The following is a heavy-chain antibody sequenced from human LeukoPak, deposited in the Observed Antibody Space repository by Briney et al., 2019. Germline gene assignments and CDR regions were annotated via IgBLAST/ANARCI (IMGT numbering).Heavy chain of an antibody. CDR3: AKARVVPDAIIPFDY. D-gene: IGHD2-2*01. V-gene: IGHV3-23*01. CDR2: ISGSGDST. CDR1: GFTFSSYA. Sequence: PGGSLRLSCAASGFTFSSYAMSWVRQAPGKGLEWVSAISGSGDSTYYADSVKGRFTISRDNSKNTLYLQMNSLRAEDTAVYYCAKARVVPDAIIPFDYWGQGTLVTVSS. J-gene: IGHJ4*02.